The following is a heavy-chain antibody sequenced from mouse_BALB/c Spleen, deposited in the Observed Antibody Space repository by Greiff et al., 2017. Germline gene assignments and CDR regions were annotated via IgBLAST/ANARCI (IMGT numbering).Heavy chain of an antibody. V-gene: IGHV1S56*01. D-gene: IGHD4-1*01. CDR3: AREELGRPFAY. Sequence: VKLQQSGPELVKPGASVRISCKASGYTFTSYYIHWVKQRPGQGLEWIGWIYPGNVNTKYNEKFKGKATLTADKSSSTAYMQLSSLTSEDSAVYFCAREELGRPFAYWGQGTLVTVSA. CDR1: GYTFTSYY. CDR2: IYPGNVNT. J-gene: IGHJ3*01.